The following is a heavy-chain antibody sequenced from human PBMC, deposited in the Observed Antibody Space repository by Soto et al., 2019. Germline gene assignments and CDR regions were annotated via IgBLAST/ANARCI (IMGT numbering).Heavy chain of an antibody. Sequence: GESLKISCAASGFTFSSYWMHWVRQAPGKGLVWVSRINSDGSSTSYADSVKGRFTISRDNAKNTLYLQMNSLRAEDTAVYYCARGYDFWSGYYVDYWGQGTLVTVSS. CDR1: GFTFSSYW. D-gene: IGHD3-3*01. CDR2: INSDGSST. J-gene: IGHJ4*02. V-gene: IGHV3-74*01. CDR3: ARGYDFWSGYYVDY.